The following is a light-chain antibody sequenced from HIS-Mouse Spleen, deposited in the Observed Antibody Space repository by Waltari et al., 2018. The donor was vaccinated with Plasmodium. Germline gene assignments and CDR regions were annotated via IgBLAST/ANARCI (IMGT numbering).Light chain of an antibody. CDR2: AAS. Sequence: DIQMTQSPSSLSASVGDRVTITCRASQSISSYLNWYQQKPGKAPKLLIYAASSLQSGVPSRFSGSGSGTDVTLTISSLQPEYVATYYCQQSYSTWTFGQGTKVEIK. CDR3: QQSYSTWT. CDR1: QSISSY. J-gene: IGKJ1*01. V-gene: IGKV1-39*01.